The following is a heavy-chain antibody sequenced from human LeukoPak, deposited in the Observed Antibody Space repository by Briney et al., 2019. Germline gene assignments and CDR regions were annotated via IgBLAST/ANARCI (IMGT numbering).Heavy chain of an antibody. CDR3: AKDRAQEDITSGVDAFDI. Sequence: GGSLRLSCAASGFTFSSYAMHWVRQAPGKGLEWVAVISYDGSNKYYADSVKGRFTISRDNSKNTLYLQMNSLRAEDTAVYYCAKDRAQEDITSGVDAFDIWGQGTVVTVSS. V-gene: IGHV3-30-3*01. D-gene: IGHD3-16*01. J-gene: IGHJ3*02. CDR1: GFTFSSYA. CDR2: ISYDGSNK.